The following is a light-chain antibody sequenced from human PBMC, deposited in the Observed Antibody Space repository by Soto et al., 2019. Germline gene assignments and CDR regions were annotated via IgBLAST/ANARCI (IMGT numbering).Light chain of an antibody. Sequence: QSALTQPASVSGFLGQSITISCTGTSGDVDDYNFVSWYQQHPGKAPKLMIYDVDNRPSGISNRFSASKSGNTASLTISGLQAEDEADYYCTSYTSTSVVFGGGTKVTVL. J-gene: IGLJ3*02. V-gene: IGLV2-14*03. CDR3: TSYTSTSVV. CDR1: SGDVDDYNF. CDR2: DVD.